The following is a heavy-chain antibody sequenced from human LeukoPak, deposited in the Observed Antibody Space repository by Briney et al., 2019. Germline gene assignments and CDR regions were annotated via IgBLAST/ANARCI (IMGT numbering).Heavy chain of an antibody. J-gene: IGHJ4*02. CDR2: INHSGST. V-gene: IGHV4-34*01. D-gene: IGHD3-10*02. CDR1: GGSISSGGYY. CDR3: ARAHYVVGYYFDY. Sequence: SETLSLTCAVSGGSISSGGYYWSWIRQPPGKGLEWIGEINHSGSTNYSPSLKSRVTISVDTSKNQFSLKLSSVTAADTAVYYCARAHYVVGYYFDYWGQGTLVTVSS.